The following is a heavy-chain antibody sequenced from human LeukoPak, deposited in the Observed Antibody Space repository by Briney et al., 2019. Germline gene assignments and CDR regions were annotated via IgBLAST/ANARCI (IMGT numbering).Heavy chain of an antibody. D-gene: IGHD5-24*01. V-gene: IGHV3-23*01. CDR1: GFTFSSYA. CDR3: AKETDYNYIYYFDY. CDR2: ISGSGAST. J-gene: IGHJ4*02. Sequence: GGSLRLSRAASGFTFSSYAMSWVRQAPGKGLEWVSGISGSGASTYYADSVKGRFTISRDNSKNTLYLQMNSLRAEDTAVYSCAKETDYNYIYYFDYWGQGTLVTVSS.